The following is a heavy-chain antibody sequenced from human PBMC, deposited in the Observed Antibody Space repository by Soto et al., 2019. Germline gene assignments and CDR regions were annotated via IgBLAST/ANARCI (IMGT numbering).Heavy chain of an antibody. V-gene: IGHV4-39*01. D-gene: IGHD3-10*01. J-gene: IGHJ4*02. Sequence: PSETLCLTCTVSGGSISSSGYYWGWIRQSPGKGLEWIANIYYSGSSYYNPSLKSRVTISEHSSKDQFSLKLISVTAADTAVYYCARVRDPARDFDYWGQGILVTVSS. CDR2: IYYSGSS. CDR3: ARVRDPARDFDY. CDR1: GGSISSSGYY.